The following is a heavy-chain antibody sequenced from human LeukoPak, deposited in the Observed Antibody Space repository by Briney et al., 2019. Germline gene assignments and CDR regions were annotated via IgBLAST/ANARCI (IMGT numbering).Heavy chain of an antibody. CDR2: ISAYNGNT. CDR1: GYTFTSYD. V-gene: IGHV1-18*01. J-gene: IGHJ4*02. CDR3: ARDREWEPFDY. Sequence: ASVKVSCKASGYTFTSYDINWVRQATGQGLEWMGWISAYNGNTNYAQKLQGRVTMTTDTSTSTAYMELRSLRSDDTAVYYCARDREWEPFDYWGQGTLVTVSS. D-gene: IGHD1-26*01.